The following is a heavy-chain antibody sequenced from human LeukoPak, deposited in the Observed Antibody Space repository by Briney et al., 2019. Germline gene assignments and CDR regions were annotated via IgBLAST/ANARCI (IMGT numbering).Heavy chain of an antibody. Sequence: GASVKVSCKASGYTFTGYYMHWVRQAPGQGLEWMGGIIPIFGTANYAQKFQGRVTITADESTSTAYMELSSLRSEDTAVYYCARGTPYCSSTSCGGDLDAFDIWGQGTMVTVSS. J-gene: IGHJ3*02. V-gene: IGHV1-69*13. CDR3: ARGTPYCSSTSCGGDLDAFDI. CDR2: IIPIFGTA. CDR1: GYTFTGYY. D-gene: IGHD2-2*01.